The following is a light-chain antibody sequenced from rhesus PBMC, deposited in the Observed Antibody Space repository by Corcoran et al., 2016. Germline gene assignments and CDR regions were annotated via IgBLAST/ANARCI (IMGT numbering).Light chain of an antibody. CDR2: KAS. V-gene: IGKV1S6*01. Sequence: DIQMTQSPSSLSASVGDTVTITCRASQGISRWLAWYQQKPGKALKLLIYKASSLPSGVPSRFSGSGSGTDCTLTISSLQPEDIATYYCQQHDNSPRTFGQGTKVEIK. CDR3: QQHDNSPRT. J-gene: IGKJ1*01. CDR1: QGISRW.